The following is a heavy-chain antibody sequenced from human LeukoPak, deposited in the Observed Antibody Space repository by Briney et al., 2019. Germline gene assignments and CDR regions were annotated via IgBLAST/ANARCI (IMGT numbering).Heavy chain of an antibody. V-gene: IGHV4-34*01. D-gene: IGHD3-22*01. CDR3: ARLADYYDSSGYRGDSDY. CDR1: GGSFSGDY. Sequence: SETLSLTCAVYGGSFSGDYWSWIRQPPGRGLEWIGEINHSGSTNYNPSLKSRVTISVDTSKNQFSLKLSSATAADTAVYYCARLADYYDSSGYRGDSDYWGQGTLVTVSS. CDR2: INHSGST. J-gene: IGHJ4*02.